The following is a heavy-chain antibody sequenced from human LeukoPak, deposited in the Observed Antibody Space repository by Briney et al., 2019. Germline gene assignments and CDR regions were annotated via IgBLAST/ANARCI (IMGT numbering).Heavy chain of an antibody. CDR2: IYHTGSA. J-gene: IGHJ4*02. Sequence: SETLSLTCSVSGYSFTSGHYWVWIRQPPGKGLEWIANIYHTGSAHYNPSLKSRVTISVDTSKNQFSLKLSSVTAADTAVYYCARDHNYAFDYWGQGTLVTVSS. CDR1: GYSFTSGHY. D-gene: IGHD4-11*01. CDR3: ARDHNYAFDY. V-gene: IGHV4-38-2*02.